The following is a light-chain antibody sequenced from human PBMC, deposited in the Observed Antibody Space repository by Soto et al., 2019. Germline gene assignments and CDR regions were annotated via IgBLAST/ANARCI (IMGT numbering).Light chain of an antibody. CDR2: EVS. CDR1: SSDVGGYNY. CDR3: SSYAGSNNVV. V-gene: IGLV2-8*01. J-gene: IGLJ2*01. Sequence: QSALTQPPPASGSPGQSVTISCTGTSSDVGGYNYVSWYQQHPGKAPKLMIYEVSKRPSGVPDRFSGSKSGNTASLTVSGLQAEDEAAYYCSSYAGSNNVVFGGGTKLTVL.